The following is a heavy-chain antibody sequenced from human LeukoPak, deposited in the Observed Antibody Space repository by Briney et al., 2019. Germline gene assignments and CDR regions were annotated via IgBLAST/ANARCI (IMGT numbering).Heavy chain of an antibody. Sequence: SETLSLTCTVSRGSLTTYYWSWIRQPAGKGLEGIGNVYYSGSTTYNPSLKSRVSMSVDMSKNQFSLKLRSVTAADTATYYCATDRQEGGSGSYWFDPWGQGTQVTVSS. CDR1: RGSLTTYY. CDR3: ATDRQEGGSGSYWFDP. CDR2: VYYSGST. J-gene: IGHJ5*02. D-gene: IGHD3-10*01. V-gene: IGHV4-59*01.